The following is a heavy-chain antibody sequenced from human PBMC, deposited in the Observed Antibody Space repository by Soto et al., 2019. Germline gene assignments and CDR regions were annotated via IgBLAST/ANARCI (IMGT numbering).Heavy chain of an antibody. Sequence: SETLSLTYTVSGGSISGFYWSWIRQPPGKGLEWIGYIYYSGSTNYNPSLESRVTISVDTSKNQFSLKLTSLSAADTAVYFCARDRYGLDVWGQGTTVTVS. CDR1: GGSISGFY. CDR2: IYYSGST. J-gene: IGHJ6*02. CDR3: ARDRYGLDV. V-gene: IGHV4-59*12.